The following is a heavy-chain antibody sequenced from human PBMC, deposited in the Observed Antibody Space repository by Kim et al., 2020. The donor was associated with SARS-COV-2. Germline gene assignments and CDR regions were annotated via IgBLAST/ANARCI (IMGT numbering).Heavy chain of an antibody. CDR1: GCSISSSNW. V-gene: IGHV4-4*02. D-gene: IGHD2-15*01. Sequence: SETLSLTCAVSGCSISSSNWWSWVRQPPGKGLEWIGEIYHSGSTNYNPSLKSRVTISVDKSKNQFSLKLSSVTAADTAVYYCAREGWPYYYYGMDVWGQGTTVTVSS. CDR3: AREGWPYYYYGMDV. CDR2: IYHSGST. J-gene: IGHJ6*02.